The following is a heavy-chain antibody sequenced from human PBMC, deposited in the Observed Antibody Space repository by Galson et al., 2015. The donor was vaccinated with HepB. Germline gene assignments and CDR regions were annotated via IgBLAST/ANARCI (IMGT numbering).Heavy chain of an antibody. CDR3: TRGGDLPFDY. Sequence: SLRLSCAASGFTFGDYAMSWVRQAPGKGLEWVGFIRGKAYGGTTEYAASVKGRFTISRDDSKSIAYLQMNSLKTEDTAVYYCTRGGDLPFDYWGQGTLVTVSS. V-gene: IGHV3-49*04. D-gene: IGHD2-21*02. CDR1: GFTFGDYA. J-gene: IGHJ4*02. CDR2: IRGKAYGGTT.